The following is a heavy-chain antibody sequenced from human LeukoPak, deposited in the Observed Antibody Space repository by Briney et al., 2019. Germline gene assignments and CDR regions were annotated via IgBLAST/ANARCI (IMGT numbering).Heavy chain of an antibody. V-gene: IGHV4-34*01. J-gene: IGHJ4*02. CDR3: ARGSVAAAAPYYFDY. CDR1: GGSFSGYY. D-gene: IGHD6-13*01. CDR2: INHSGST. Sequence: PSETLSLTCAVYGGSFSGYYWSWIRQPPGKGLEWIGEINHSGSTNYNPSLKSRVTISVDTSKNQFSLKLSSVTAADTAVYYCARGSVAAAAPYYFDYWGQGTLVTVSS.